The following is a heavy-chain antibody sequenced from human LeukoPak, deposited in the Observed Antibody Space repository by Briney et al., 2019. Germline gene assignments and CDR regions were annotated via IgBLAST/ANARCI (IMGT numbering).Heavy chain of an antibody. Sequence: GGSLRLSCAASGFTFSSYSMNWVRQAPGKGLEWVSSISSSSSYIYYADSVKGRFTISRDNAKNSLYLQMNSLRAEDTAVYYCAREPLYCSSTSCFFDYWGQGTLVTVSS. V-gene: IGHV3-21*01. CDR1: GFTFSSYS. CDR2: ISSSSSYI. CDR3: AREPLYCSSTSCFFDY. J-gene: IGHJ4*02. D-gene: IGHD2-2*01.